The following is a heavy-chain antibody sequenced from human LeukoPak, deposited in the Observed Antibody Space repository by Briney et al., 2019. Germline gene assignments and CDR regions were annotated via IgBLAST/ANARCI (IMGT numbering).Heavy chain of an antibody. CDR1: GFTFSAYA. D-gene: IGHD6-19*01. Sequence: GGSLRLSRAASGFTFSAYAITWVRQAPGKGLEWVSAIRGNSERTYYADSVRGRFTISRDNSKDTVYLQISSLRVEDTAVYYCAREQSGTRGWYTVDYWGQGTLVAVSS. CDR2: IRGNSERT. CDR3: AREQSGTRGWYTVDY. J-gene: IGHJ4*02. V-gene: IGHV3-23*01.